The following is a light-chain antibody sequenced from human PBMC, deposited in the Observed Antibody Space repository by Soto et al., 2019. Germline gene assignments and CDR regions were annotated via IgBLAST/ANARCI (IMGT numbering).Light chain of an antibody. V-gene: IGKV4-1*01. J-gene: IGKJ1*01. CDR3: QQYYSTLWT. CDR1: QSVLYSSNNKNY. CDR2: WAS. Sequence: DIVMTQSPDSLAVSLGERATINRKSSQSVLYSSNNKNYLAWYQQKPGQPPKLLIYWASNRESGVPDRFSGSGSGTDFTLTISSLQAEDVAVYYCQQYYSTLWTFGQGTKVEIK.